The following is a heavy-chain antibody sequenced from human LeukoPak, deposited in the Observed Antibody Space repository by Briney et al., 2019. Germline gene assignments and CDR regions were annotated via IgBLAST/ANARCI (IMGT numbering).Heavy chain of an antibody. CDR1: GFTFSSYA. CDR2: ISYDGSNK. Sequence: GRSLRLSCAASGFTFSSYAMHWVRQAPGKGLEWVAVISYDGSNKYYADSVKGRFTISRDNSKNTLYLQMNSLRAEDTAVYYCARDEEGDFDYWGQGTLVTVSS. J-gene: IGHJ4*02. V-gene: IGHV3-30-3*01. CDR3: ARDEEGDFDY.